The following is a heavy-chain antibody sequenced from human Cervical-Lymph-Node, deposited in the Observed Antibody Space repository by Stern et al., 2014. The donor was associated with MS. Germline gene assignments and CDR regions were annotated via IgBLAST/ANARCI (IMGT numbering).Heavy chain of an antibody. J-gene: IGHJ4*02. Sequence: QVQLQESGPGLVKPSQTLSLTCTVSGGSISSGDYYWSWIRQPPGKGLEWIGNIYYSGSTYYNPSLKSRVTISVDTSKNQFSLKLSSVTAADTAVYYCARTFEHCSGGSCYLAGFDYWGQGTLVTVSS. V-gene: IGHV4-30-4*01. CDR1: GGSISSGDYY. D-gene: IGHD2-15*01. CDR2: IYYSGST. CDR3: ARTFEHCSGGSCYLAGFDY.